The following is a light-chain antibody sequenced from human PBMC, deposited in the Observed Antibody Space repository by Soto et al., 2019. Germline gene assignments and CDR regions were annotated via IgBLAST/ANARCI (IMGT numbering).Light chain of an antibody. Sequence: QSALTQSPSASGTPGQRVTIPCSGSSSNIGSNYVYWYQQLLGAAPKLLIYNNNQRPTRVPDRFSGSKSATSASLALSGLRSEDEADYYCTAGEDSLRGYVFGTGTELTVL. V-gene: IGLV1-47*02. CDR3: TAGEDSLRGYV. CDR2: NNN. J-gene: IGLJ1*01. CDR1: SSNIGSNY.